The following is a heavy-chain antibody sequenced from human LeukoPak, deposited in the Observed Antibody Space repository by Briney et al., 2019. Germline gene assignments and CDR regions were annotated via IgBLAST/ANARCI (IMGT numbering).Heavy chain of an antibody. J-gene: IGHJ4*02. CDR2: IKSKTFGGTA. D-gene: IGHD3-10*02. CDR1: GFAFNDAW. V-gene: IGHV3-15*01. Sequence: PGGSLRLSCAASGFAFNDAWMSWVRQAPGKGLEWVGRIKSKTFGGTADYAAPLEGRITISRDDSKNTVSLQMNSLKTEDTAVYYCITVPPRPVTADHWGQGTLVTVSS. CDR3: ITVPPRPVTADH.